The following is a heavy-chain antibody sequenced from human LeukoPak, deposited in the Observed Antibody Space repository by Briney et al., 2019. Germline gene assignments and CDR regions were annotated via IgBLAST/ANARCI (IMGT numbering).Heavy chain of an antibody. CDR1: GFTFSSYW. J-gene: IGHJ4*02. CDR2: INSDGSST. CDR3: ARSIAAAGVEFDY. V-gene: IGHV3-74*01. D-gene: IGHD6-13*01. Sequence: GRSLRLSCAASGFTFSSYWMHWVRQAPGKGLVWVSRINSDGSSTSYADSVKGRFTISRDNAKNTLYLQMNSLRAEDTAVYYCARSIAAAGVEFDYWGQGTLVTVSS.